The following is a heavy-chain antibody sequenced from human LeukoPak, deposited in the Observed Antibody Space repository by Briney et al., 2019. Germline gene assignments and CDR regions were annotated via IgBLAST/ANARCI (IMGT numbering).Heavy chain of an antibody. D-gene: IGHD4-23*01. J-gene: IGHJ3*02. CDR3: ARAVEGDAFDI. CDR2: ISAYNGNT. CDR1: GDTFSSYA. V-gene: IGHV1-18*01. Sequence: GASVKVSCKASGDTFSSYAISWVRQAPGQGLEWMGWISAYNGNTNYAQKLQGRVTMTTDTSTSTAYMELRSLRSDDTAVYYCARAVEGDAFDIWGQGTMVTVSS.